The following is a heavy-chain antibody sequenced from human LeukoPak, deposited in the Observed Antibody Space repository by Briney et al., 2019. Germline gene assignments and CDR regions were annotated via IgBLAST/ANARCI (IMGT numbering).Heavy chain of an antibody. J-gene: IGHJ4*02. V-gene: IGHV3-23*01. D-gene: IGHD6-13*01. CDR3: VGIAAAGPFDY. Sequence: GGSLRLSCAASGFTFSSYAMSWVRQAPGKGLEWFSAISGSGGSTYYADSVRGRFTISRDNSKNTLYLQMNSLRAEDTAVYYCVGIAAAGPFDYWGQGTLVTVSS. CDR1: GFTFSSYA. CDR2: ISGSGGST.